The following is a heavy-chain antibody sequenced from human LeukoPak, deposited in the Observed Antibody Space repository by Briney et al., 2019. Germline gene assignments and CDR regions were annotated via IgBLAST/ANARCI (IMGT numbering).Heavy chain of an antibody. CDR3: ASSRSAGLWFG. CDR2: IYYSGST. J-gene: IGHJ4*02. CDR1: GGSISSYY. D-gene: IGHD3-10*01. Sequence: SETLSLTCTVSGGSISSYYWSWIRQPPGKGLEWIGYIYYSGSTNYNPSLKSRVTILVDTSKNQFSLKLSSVTAADTAVYYCASSRSAGLWFGWGQGTLVTVSS. V-gene: IGHV4-59*01.